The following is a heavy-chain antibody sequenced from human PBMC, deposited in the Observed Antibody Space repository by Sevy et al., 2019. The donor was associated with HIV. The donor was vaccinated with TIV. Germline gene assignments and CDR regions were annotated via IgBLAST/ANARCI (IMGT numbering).Heavy chain of an antibody. CDR3: ARDCNSASCLWGLDV. V-gene: IGHV3-7*03. CDR1: GFTFSNFW. Sequence: GSLRLSCAGSGFTFSNFWMTWVRQGPGKGLEWVANIKKDGSEKYYMDSVKGRFTISRDNAKNSLYLQMNSLRAEDTAVYYCARDCNSASCLWGLDVWGQGTTVTVSS. CDR2: IKKDGSEK. D-gene: IGHD1-26*01. J-gene: IGHJ6*02.